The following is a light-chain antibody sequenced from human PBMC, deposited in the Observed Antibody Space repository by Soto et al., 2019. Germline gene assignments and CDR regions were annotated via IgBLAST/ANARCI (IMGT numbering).Light chain of an antibody. V-gene: IGKV3-20*01. CDR1: QSVSSY. CDR3: HQHGGSPET. CDR2: RAS. J-gene: IGKJ1*01. Sequence: EIVMTQSPATLSLSPWERATLSCRASQSVSSYLAWHQQKPGQAPRLLIFRASNKATGIPDRFSGSGSGTEFILTISELEPEDSGIYHCHQHGGSPETFGHGTKVDIK.